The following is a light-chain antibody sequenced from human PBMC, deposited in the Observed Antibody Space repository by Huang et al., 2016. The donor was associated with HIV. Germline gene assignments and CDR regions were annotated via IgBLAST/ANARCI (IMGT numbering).Light chain of an antibody. V-gene: IGKV1-39*01. CDR1: KSIANY. CDR2: AAS. Sequence: DIQMTQSPSSLSASVGDRVTITCRASKSIANYLYWFQQRSGKAPKVLIYAASTLQGGVPSRFSGSGSGADFTLTITNPQPEDSATYYCQQSYSTPYTFGQGTKLEIK. CDR3: QQSYSTPYT. J-gene: IGKJ2*01.